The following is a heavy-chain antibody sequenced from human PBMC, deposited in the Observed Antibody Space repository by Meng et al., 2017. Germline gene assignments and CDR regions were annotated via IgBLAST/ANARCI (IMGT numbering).Heavy chain of an antibody. CDR2: IYSGGST. CDR3: ARGRYYYDSSGETPFDY. V-gene: IGHV3-53*01. Sequence: GGSLRLSCAASGFTVSSNYMSWVRQAPGKGLEWVSVIYSGGSTYYADSVKGRFTISRDNSKNTLYLQMNNLRAEDTAVYYCARGRYYYDSSGETPFDYWGQGTLVTVSS. J-gene: IGHJ4*02. D-gene: IGHD3-22*01. CDR1: GFTVSSNY.